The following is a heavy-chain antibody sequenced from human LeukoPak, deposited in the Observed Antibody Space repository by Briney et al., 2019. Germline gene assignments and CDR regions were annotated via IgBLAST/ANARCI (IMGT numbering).Heavy chain of an antibody. CDR2: IIPIFGTA. V-gene: IGHV1-69*05. J-gene: IGHJ4*02. D-gene: IGHD4-11*01. Sequence: ASVKVSCKASGGTFSSYAISWVRQAPGQGLEWMGGIIPIFGTANYAQKFQGRVAITTDESTSTAYMELSSLRSEDTAVYYCARDDYSAFDYWGQGTLVTVSS. CDR1: GGTFSSYA. CDR3: ARDDYSAFDY.